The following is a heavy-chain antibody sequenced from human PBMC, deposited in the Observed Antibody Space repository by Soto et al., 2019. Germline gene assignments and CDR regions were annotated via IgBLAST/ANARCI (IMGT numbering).Heavy chain of an antibody. D-gene: IGHD6-19*01. CDR3: AGAVAGPQNFDY. CDR2: ISAYNGNT. CDR1: GYTFTSYG. Sequence: QVQLVQSGAEVKKPGASVKVSCKASGYTFTSYGISWVRQAPGQGLEWMGWISAYNGNTKYAQKVQGRVTMTTDTSTSTADMELRSLRSDDTAVYYCAGAVAGPQNFDYWGQGTLVTVSS. J-gene: IGHJ4*02. V-gene: IGHV1-18*01.